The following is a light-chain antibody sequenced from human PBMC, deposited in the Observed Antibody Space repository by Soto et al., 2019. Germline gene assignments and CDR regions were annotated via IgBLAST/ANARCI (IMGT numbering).Light chain of an antibody. Sequence: EVVLTQSPGTLSLSAGERATLSCRASQSVASNHLAWYQQKPGQAPRLLIYAASTRAAGIPDRFSGSGSGTDFTLTISRLEPEDFAVYYCHPYGSSRTFGQGTKVEIK. CDR3: HPYGSSRT. CDR1: QSVASNH. CDR2: AAS. V-gene: IGKV3-20*01. J-gene: IGKJ1*01.